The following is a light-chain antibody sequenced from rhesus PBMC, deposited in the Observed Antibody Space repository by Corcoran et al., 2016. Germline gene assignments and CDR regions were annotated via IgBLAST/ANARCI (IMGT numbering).Light chain of an antibody. CDR1: QGISSY. V-gene: IGKV1-38*01. CDR2: DSS. J-gene: IGKJ2*01. Sequence: DIQLTQSPSSLSASVGDRVTTTCWASQGISSYLAWDQQKSGKAPKLLISDSSNFQSWVPSRFRGSRSWTEFTLTISSLQPEDYATYYCHQHNSYPHSFGQGTKVEIK. CDR3: HQHNSYPHS.